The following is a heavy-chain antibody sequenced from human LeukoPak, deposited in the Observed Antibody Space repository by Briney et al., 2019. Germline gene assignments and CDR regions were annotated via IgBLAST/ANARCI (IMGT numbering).Heavy chain of an antibody. CDR2: ISAYNGNT. Sequence: ASVKVSCKASGYTFTSYGISWVRQAPGQGLEWMGWISAYNGNTNYAQKLQGRVTMTTDTSTSTAYMELRSLRSDDTAVYYCARDAMRADILVVIAARDHYYGMGGWGQRTKV. D-gene: IGHD2-15*01. CDR1: GYTFTSYG. V-gene: IGHV1-18*01. J-gene: IGHJ6*02. CDR3: ARDAMRADILVVIAARDHYYGMGG.